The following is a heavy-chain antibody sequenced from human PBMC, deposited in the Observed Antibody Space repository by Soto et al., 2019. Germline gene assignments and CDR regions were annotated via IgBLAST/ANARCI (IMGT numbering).Heavy chain of an antibody. J-gene: IGHJ4*02. V-gene: IGHV3-30-3*01. CDR2: ISYDGSNK. Sequence: QVQLVESGGGVVQPGRSPRLSCAASGFTFSSYAMHWVRQAPGKGLEWVAVISYDGSNKYYADSVKGRFTISRDNSKNTLYLQMNSLRAEDTAVYYCARGPGIAVAGTKNFDYWGQGTLVTVSS. CDR1: GFTFSSYA. CDR3: ARGPGIAVAGTKNFDY. D-gene: IGHD6-19*01.